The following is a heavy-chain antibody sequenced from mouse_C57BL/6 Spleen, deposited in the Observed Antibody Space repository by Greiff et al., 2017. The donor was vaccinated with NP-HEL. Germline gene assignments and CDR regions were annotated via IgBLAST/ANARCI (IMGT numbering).Heavy chain of an antibody. J-gene: IGHJ3*01. CDR3: ARRGYGNYRAWFAY. Sequence: EVQLQQSGPELVKPGASVKISCKASGYTFTDYYMNWVKQSHGKSLEWIGDINPNNGGTSYNQKFKGKATLTVDKSSSTAYMELRSLTSEDSAVYYGARRGYGNYRAWFAYWGQGTLVTVSA. V-gene: IGHV1-26*01. CDR1: GYTFTDYY. D-gene: IGHD2-1*01. CDR2: INPNNGGT.